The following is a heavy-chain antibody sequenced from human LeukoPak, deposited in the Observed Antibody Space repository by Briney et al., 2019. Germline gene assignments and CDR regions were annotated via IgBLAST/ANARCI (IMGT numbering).Heavy chain of an antibody. Sequence: PGGSLRFSCAASGFTFATHGMSLVRQVPGKGLEWVSAISVGGLYTYYADSVRGRFTISRDNSKSALYLQMNSLRSEDTAMYHCVKEGSHSDGGHSPTFDSWGLGTLVTVSS. D-gene: IGHD5-24*01. CDR2: ISVGGLYT. CDR3: VKEGSHSDGGHSPTFDS. J-gene: IGHJ4*02. V-gene: IGHV3-23*01. CDR1: GFTFATHG.